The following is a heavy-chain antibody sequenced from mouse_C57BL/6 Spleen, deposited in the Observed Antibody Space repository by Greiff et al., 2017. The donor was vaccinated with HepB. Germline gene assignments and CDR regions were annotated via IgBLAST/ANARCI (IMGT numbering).Heavy chain of an antibody. J-gene: IGHJ2*01. CDR1: GYAFSSSW. D-gene: IGHD1-1*01. CDR2: IYPGDGDT. V-gene: IGHV1-82*01. Sequence: VKLQQSGPELVKPGASVKISCKASGYAFSSSWMNWVKQRPGKGLEWIGRIYPGDGDTNYNGKFKGKATLTADKSSSTAYMQLSSLTSEDSAVYFCAREDYYGSEDYWGQGTTLTVSS. CDR3: AREDYYGSEDY.